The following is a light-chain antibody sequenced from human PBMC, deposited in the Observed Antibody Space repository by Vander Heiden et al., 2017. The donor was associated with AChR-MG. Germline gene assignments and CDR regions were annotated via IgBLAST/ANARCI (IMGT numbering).Light chain of an antibody. V-gene: IGLV3-21*02. Sequence: SYVLTQPPSVSVAPGQTARITCGGNNIGRKSVYWYQQRRGQAPVVVIHDDSDRPSGIPERFSGSNSGNTATLTISRVEAGDEADYYCQVWDSSSDRWVFGGGTKLTVL. CDR1: NIGRKS. J-gene: IGLJ3*02. CDR2: DDS. CDR3: QVWDSSSDRWV.